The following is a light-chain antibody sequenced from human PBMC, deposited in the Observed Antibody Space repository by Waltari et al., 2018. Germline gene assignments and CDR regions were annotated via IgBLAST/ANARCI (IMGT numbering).Light chain of an antibody. V-gene: IGKV1-33*01. Sequence: DIHLTQSPSSLSASVGDRVTFTYKENHDINNYLNWYHQKPGQAPKFLIYDASKLETGVPSRFSGSGSGTTFTFTISYLEPEDVGTYYCQQYDSLPVTFGGGTKVEI. J-gene: IGKJ4*01. CDR3: QQYDSLPVT. CDR1: HDINNY. CDR2: DAS.